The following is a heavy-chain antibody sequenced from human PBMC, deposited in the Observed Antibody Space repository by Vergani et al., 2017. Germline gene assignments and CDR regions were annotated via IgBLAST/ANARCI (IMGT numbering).Heavy chain of an antibody. J-gene: IGHJ3*01. D-gene: IGHD2-2*01. V-gene: IGHV3-23*01. CDR1: GFTFNSYA. CDR3: AKVCCSTSYPDRGGACDV. Sequence: QLLESGGGLIQPGVSLRLSCAASGFTFNSYAMTWVRQAPGKGLEWVACINNNGGSTYYADSVKGRFTISRDNSKNTLYLQMTDLRAEDTATYYCAKVCCSTSYPDRGGACDVWGHGTMVTVYS. CDR2: INNNGGST.